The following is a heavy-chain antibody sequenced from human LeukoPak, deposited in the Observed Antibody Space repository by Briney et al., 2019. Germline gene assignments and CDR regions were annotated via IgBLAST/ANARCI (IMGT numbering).Heavy chain of an antibody. J-gene: IGHJ5*02. CDR3: ARAPRARGWFDP. Sequence: SETLSLTCAVYGGSFSGYYWSWIRQPPGKGLEWIGEINHSGSTNYNPSLKSRVTISVDKSKNQFSLKLSSVTAVDTAVYYCARAPRARGWFDPWGQGTLVTVSS. CDR1: GGSFSGYY. CDR2: INHSGST. V-gene: IGHV4-34*01.